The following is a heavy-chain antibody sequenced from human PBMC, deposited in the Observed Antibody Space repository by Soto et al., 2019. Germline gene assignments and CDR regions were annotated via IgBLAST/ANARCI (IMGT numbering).Heavy chain of an antibody. Sequence: QVQLVESGGGVVQPGRSLRLSCEASGFTFSSYGMHWVRQAPGKGLEWVAVISYDGSNKYYADSVKGRFTISRDNSKNTLYLQMNSLRAEDTAVYYCAKEAEYYYYGMDVWGQGTTVTVSS. V-gene: IGHV3-30*18. J-gene: IGHJ6*02. CDR3: AKEAEYYYYGMDV. D-gene: IGHD6-13*01. CDR1: GFTFSSYG. CDR2: ISYDGSNK.